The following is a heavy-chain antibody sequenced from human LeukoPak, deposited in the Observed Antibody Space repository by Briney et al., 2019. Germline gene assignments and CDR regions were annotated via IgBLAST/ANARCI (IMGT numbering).Heavy chain of an antibody. CDR1: AGAFIGYY. CDR3: ARAGGFAGYMDV. J-gene: IGHJ6*03. CDR2: IYYSGST. V-gene: IGHV4-59*01. D-gene: IGHD3-16*01. Sequence: PSETLSLTCAVYAGAFIGYYWSWFRQPPGKGLQWIGYIYYSGSTNYNPSLKSRVTISVDTSKNQFSLKLNSVTGADTGVYYCARAGGFAGYMDVWGKGTTVTISS.